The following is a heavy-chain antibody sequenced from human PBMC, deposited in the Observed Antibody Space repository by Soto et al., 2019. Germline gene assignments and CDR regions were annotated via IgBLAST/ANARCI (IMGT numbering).Heavy chain of an antibody. V-gene: IGHV4-31*03. CDR2: IYYTGST. CDR3: ARIEMASIK. CDR1: GSSIRSGGYY. J-gene: IGHJ4*02. Sequence: TLSLSCSVSGSSIRSGGYYWSWLRQSPGKGLEWIGHIYYTGSTFYSPSLKSRLTISLDTSKNQFSLDLRSVTAADAAMYYCARIEMASIKWGRGTLVTVSS.